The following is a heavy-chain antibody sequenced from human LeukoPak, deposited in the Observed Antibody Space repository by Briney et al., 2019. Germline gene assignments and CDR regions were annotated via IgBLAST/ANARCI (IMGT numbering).Heavy chain of an antibody. V-gene: IGHV4-59*08. CDR3: AAIAGPAALEASDI. J-gene: IGHJ3*02. CDR1: GGSINRHY. D-gene: IGHD2-2*01. Sequence: SETLSLTCTVSGGSINRHYWSWIRQPPGKGLEWIGYIYYRGTTNYNPSLKSRVIISIDTSNNQFSLRLSSVTAADTAVYYCAAIAGPAALEASDIWGQGTIVTVSS. CDR2: IYYRGTT.